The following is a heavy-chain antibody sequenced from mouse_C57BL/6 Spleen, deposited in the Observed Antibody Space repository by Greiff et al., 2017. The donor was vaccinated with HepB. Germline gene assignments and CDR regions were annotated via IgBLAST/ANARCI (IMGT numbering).Heavy chain of an antibody. Sequence: EVNVVESGGGLVQPGGSMKLSCVASGFTFSNYWMNWVRQSPEKGLEWVAQIRLKSDNYATHYAESVKGRFTISRDDSKSSVYLQMNNLRAEDTGIYYCTVRDFHWYFDVWGTGTTVTVSS. J-gene: IGHJ1*03. CDR2: IRLKSDNYAT. V-gene: IGHV6-3*01. CDR1: GFTFSNYW. CDR3: TVRDFHWYFDV.